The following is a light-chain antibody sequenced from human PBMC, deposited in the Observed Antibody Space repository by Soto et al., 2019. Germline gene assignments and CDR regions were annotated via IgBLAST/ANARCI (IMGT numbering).Light chain of an antibody. CDR3: SSYTVRPTPPYV. J-gene: IGLJ1*01. V-gene: IGLV2-14*01. CDR2: DVR. CDR1: SSDIGGYNY. Sequence: QSALTQPASVSGSPGQSITISCSGTSSDIGGYNYVSWYQQHPGKAPKLMIYDVRNRPSGVSNRFSGSKSGNTASLTISGLQTEDEADYYCSSYTVRPTPPYVFGAGTKVTVL.